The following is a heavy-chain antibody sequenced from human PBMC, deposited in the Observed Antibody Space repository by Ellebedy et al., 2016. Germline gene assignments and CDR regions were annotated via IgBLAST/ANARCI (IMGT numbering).Heavy chain of an antibody. D-gene: IGHD1-26*01. V-gene: IGHV3-48*03. Sequence: GESLKISXAASGFTFSNYDMNWVRQAPGQGLEWVSYISSSSSVIHYTDSVKGRFTISRDNAKNSLFLQMNSVRVEDTAVYYCMRVEANSHRWLDPWGQGTLVTVSS. CDR2: ISSSSSVI. CDR1: GFTFSNYD. CDR3: MRVEANSHRWLDP. J-gene: IGHJ5*02.